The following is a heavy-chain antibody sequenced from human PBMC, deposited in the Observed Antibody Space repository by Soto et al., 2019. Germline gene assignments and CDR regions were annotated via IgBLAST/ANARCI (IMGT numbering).Heavy chain of an antibody. D-gene: IGHD6-6*01. V-gene: IGHV3-30*18. CDR1: GFTFSSYG. CDR2: ISHDGSNK. Sequence: GSLRLSCAASGFTFSSYGMHWVRQAPGKGLEWVAVISHDGSNKYYADSVKGRFTISRDNSKNTLYLQMNSLRAEDTAVYYCAKDVEALARVGGMDVWGQGTTVTVSS. CDR3: AKDVEALARVGGMDV. J-gene: IGHJ6*02.